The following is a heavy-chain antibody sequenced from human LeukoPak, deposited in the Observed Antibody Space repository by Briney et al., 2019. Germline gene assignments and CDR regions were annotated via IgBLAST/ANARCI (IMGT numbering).Heavy chain of an antibody. V-gene: IGHV1-18*01. Sequence: ASVKVYCKASGYTFTSYGISWVRQAPGQGLEWMGWISAYNGNTNYAQKLQGRVTMTTDTSTSTAYMELRSLRSDDTAVYYCARDRIQESYYYDSSGSRPFDYWGQRTLVTVSS. CDR2: ISAYNGNT. CDR1: GYTFTSYG. D-gene: IGHD3-22*01. CDR3: ARDRIQESYYYDSSGSRPFDY. J-gene: IGHJ4*02.